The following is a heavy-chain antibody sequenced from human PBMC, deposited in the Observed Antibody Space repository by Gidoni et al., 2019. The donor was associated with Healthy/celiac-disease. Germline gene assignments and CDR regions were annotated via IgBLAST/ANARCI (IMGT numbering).Heavy chain of an antibody. V-gene: IGHV3-33*01. CDR1: GFTFSSYG. Sequence: QVQLVESGGGVVQPGRSLRLSCAASGFTFSSYGMHWVRQAPGKGLEWVAVIWYDGSNKYYADSVKGRFTISRDNSKNTLYLQMNSLRAEDTAVYYCARDQQQLVLYYYYGMDVWGQGTTVTVSS. J-gene: IGHJ6*02. CDR3: ARDQQQLVLYYYYGMDV. CDR2: IWYDGSNK. D-gene: IGHD6-13*01.